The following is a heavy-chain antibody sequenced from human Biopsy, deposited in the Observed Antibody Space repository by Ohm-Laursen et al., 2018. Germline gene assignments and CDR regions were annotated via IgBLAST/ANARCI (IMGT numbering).Heavy chain of an antibody. CDR3: ARADASTFDS. Sequence: SSVKVSCKASGYSFTSYYLHWVRQAPGQGLEWMGLINPGSGDTILAQKFQGRVSLTRGTSADTAYMKLTSLTSEDTATYYCARADASTFDSWGQGTLVTVSS. V-gene: IGHV1-46*01. CDR1: GYSFTSYY. J-gene: IGHJ4*02. CDR2: INPGSGDT.